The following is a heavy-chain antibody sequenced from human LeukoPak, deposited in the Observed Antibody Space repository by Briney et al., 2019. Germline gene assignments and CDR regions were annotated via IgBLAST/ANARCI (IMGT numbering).Heavy chain of an antibody. J-gene: IGHJ3*02. V-gene: IGHV1-8*02. CDR1: GYTFTGYY. Sequence: ASVKVSCKASGYTFTGYYMHWVRQAPGQGLEWMGWMNPNSGNTGYAQKFQGRVTMTRNTSISTAYMELSSLRSEDTAVYYCARAPTRWLQRENAFDIWGQGTMVTVSS. D-gene: IGHD5-24*01. CDR3: ARAPTRWLQRENAFDI. CDR2: MNPNSGNT.